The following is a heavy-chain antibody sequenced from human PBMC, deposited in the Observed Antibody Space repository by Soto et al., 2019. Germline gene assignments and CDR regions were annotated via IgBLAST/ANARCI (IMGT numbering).Heavy chain of an antibody. V-gene: IGHV3-74*01. CDR2: IDGVGTGT. CDR1: GFTFTNYW. D-gene: IGHD1-1*01. J-gene: IGHJ4*02. Sequence: EVQLVQSGGGSVQPGGSLRLSCAASGFTFTNYWMHWVRQVPGKGLVWVSRIDGVGTGTSYSDSVRGRFTISRDNAENXXXXXXXXXXXXXTAVXYCTTVFEYWGQGTPVTVSS. CDR3: TTVFEY.